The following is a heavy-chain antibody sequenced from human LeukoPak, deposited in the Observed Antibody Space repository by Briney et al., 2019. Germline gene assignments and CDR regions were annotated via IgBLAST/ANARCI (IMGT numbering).Heavy chain of an antibody. CDR1: GFTFDDYG. J-gene: IGHJ4*02. D-gene: IGHD2-8*01. Sequence: GGSLRLSCAASGFTFDDYGMSWVRQLPGKGLEWVSGINRNGDSTDYAGSVKGRFTISRDNAKNSHFLQMNSLRVEDTALYYCARGFRNGPFDCWGQGTLVTVSS. CDR2: INRNGDST. CDR3: ARGFRNGPFDC. V-gene: IGHV3-20*04.